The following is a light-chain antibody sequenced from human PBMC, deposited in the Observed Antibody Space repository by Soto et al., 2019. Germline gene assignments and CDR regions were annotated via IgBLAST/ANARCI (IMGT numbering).Light chain of an antibody. J-gene: IGLJ1*01. CDR1: SSNIGAGYD. V-gene: IGLV1-40*01. CDR3: QSYDSSLSGYV. Sequence: QSLLTQPPSVSGTPGQRVTISCTGSSSNIGAGYDVHWYQQLPGTAPKLLIYGNNNRPSGVPDRFSVSKSGTSASLAITGLQAEDEADYYCQSYDSSLSGYVFGTGTKLTVL. CDR2: GNN.